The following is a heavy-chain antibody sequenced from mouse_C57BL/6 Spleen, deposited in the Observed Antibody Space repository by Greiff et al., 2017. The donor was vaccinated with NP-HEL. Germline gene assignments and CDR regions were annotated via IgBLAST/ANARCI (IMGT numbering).Heavy chain of an antibody. D-gene: IGHD2-1*01. CDR1: GFTFSDYY. CDR3: ARDLLEGYFDV. J-gene: IGHJ1*03. V-gene: IGHV5-16*01. Sequence: EVMLVESEGGLVQPGSSMKLSCTASGFTFSDYYMAWVRQVPEKGLEWVANINYDGSSTYYLDSLKSRFIISRDNAKNILYLQMSSLKSEDTATYYCARDLLEGYFDVWGTGTTVTVSS. CDR2: INYDGSST.